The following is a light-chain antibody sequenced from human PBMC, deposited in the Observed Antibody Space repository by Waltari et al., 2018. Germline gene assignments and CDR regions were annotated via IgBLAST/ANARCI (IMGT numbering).Light chain of an antibody. CDR2: DAS. CDR3: QQRRSWPLT. Sequence: IVLTPSPAPLSLSPGERATLSCRASQSVSSNLGWSQQKPGQAPRVLIYDASKRATGTPARFSGSGSGTDFTLTISSLEPEDSAVYYCQQRRSWPLTFGGGTKVEIK. J-gene: IGKJ4*01. CDR1: QSVSSN. V-gene: IGKV3-11*01.